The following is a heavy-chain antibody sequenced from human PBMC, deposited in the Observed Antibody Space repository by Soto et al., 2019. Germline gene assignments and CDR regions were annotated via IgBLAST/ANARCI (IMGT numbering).Heavy chain of an antibody. V-gene: IGHV4-59*08. CDR3: ARRRQYQLLHDAFDI. CDR1: GGSISSYY. Sequence: QVQLQESGPGLVKPSETLSLTCTVSGGSISSYYWSWLRQPPGKGLEWIGYIYYSGSTNYNPSLMSRVTLSVETSRNQFSLRLSPVTAADTAVYYCARRRQYQLLHDAFDIWGQATMVTVSS. CDR2: IYYSGST. J-gene: IGHJ3*02. D-gene: IGHD2-2*01.